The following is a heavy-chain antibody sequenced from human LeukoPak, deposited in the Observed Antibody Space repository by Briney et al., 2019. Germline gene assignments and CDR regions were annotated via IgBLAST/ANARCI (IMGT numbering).Heavy chain of an antibody. CDR3: ARGLPRDYYDSSRWFDP. V-gene: IGHV1-8*01. CDR2: MNPNSGNT. Sequence: GASVKVSCKASGYTFTSYDIKWVRQATGQGLEWMGWMNPNSGNTGYAQKFQGRVTMTRNTSISTAYMELSSLRSEDTAVYYCARGLPRDYYDSSRWFDPWGQGTLVTVSS. D-gene: IGHD3-22*01. J-gene: IGHJ5*02. CDR1: GYTFTSYD.